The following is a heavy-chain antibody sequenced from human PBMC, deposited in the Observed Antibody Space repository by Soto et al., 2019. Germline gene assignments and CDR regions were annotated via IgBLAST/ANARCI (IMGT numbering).Heavy chain of an antibody. CDR1: GFTFSDYY. CDR2: INTLSSAI. J-gene: IGHJ4*02. Sequence: QVHLMESGGGLVKPGGSLRLSCAGSGFTFSDYYITWIRRAPGKGLEWVSYINTLSSAIYYADSVKGRFIISRDNAKNSVYLQMNSLRAEDTAVYYCARRLQWQLRPLDSWGRGTLVTVSS. D-gene: IGHD6-19*01. CDR3: ARRLQWQLRPLDS. V-gene: IGHV3-11*01.